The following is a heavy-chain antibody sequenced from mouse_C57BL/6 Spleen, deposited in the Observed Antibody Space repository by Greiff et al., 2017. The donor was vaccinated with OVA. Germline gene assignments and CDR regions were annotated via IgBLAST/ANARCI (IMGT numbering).Heavy chain of an antibody. D-gene: IGHD2-13*01. J-gene: IGHJ3*01. CDR3: TWDYGDYVAAY. Sequence: QVQLQQSGAELVRPGASVTLSCKASGYTFTDYEMHWVKQTPVHGLEWIGAIDPETGGTAYNQKVKGKAILTADKSSSTAYMELRSLPSEDSAGYYCTWDYGDYVAAYWGQGTLVTVSA. CDR2: IDPETGGT. CDR1: GYTFTDYE. V-gene: IGHV1-15*01.